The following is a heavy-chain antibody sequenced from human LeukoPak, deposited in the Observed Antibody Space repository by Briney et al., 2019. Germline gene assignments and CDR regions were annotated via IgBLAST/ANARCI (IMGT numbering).Heavy chain of an antibody. CDR1: GFTFSSFA. CDR2: IKHDGSEK. Sequence: GGSLRLSCAASGFTFSSFAMSWVRQAPGKGLEWVASIKHDGSEKYYVDSVRGRFTISRDNTMNSLYLQMSSLRAEDTAVYYCATDRGWRTSGYYLYYFEYWGQGTLVTFSS. V-gene: IGHV3-7*01. D-gene: IGHD3-3*01. J-gene: IGHJ4*02. CDR3: ATDRGWRTSGYYLYYFEY.